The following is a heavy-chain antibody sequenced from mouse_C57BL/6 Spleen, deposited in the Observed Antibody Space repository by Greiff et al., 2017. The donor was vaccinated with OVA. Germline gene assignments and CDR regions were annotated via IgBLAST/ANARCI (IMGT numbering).Heavy chain of an antibody. V-gene: IGHV5-17*01. CDR2: ISSGSSTI. J-gene: IGHJ4*01. D-gene: IGHD1-1*01. CDR1: GFTFSDYG. Sequence: EVQLVESGGGLVKPGGSLKLSCAASGFTFSDYGMHWVRQAPEKGLEWVAYISSGSSTIYYADTVKGRFTISIDNAKNTLFLQMTSLMSEDTAMYYCARDGYYYGSSFYAMDYWGQGTSVTVSS. CDR3: ARDGYYYGSSFYAMDY.